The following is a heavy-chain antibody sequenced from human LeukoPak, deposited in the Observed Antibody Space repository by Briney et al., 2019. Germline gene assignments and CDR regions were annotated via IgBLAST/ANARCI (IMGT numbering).Heavy chain of an antibody. J-gene: IGHJ1*01. Sequence: GGSLRLSCAASGFTFSSYSMNWVRQAPGKGLEWVSSISSSSSYIYYADSVKGRFTISRDNAKNSLYLQMNSLRAEDTAFYYCAKGGGNSGYFQHWGQGTLVTVSS. D-gene: IGHD4-23*01. CDR2: ISSSSSYI. V-gene: IGHV3-21*04. CDR3: AKGGGNSGYFQH. CDR1: GFTFSSYS.